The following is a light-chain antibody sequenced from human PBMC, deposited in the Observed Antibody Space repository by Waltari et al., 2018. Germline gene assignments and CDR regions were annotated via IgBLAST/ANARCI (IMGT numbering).Light chain of an antibody. J-gene: IGKJ1*01. CDR2: WAS. CDR3: QQYYAVRRT. Sequence: DIVMTQSPEFLAVPLGERATITCKSSQSVLYSSNNKNYLAWYQQKPGQPPKLLIHWASNRESGVPDRFSGSGSGTEFTLTISSLQAEDVAVYYCQQYYAVRRTFGQGTKVEV. CDR1: QSVLYSSNNKNY. V-gene: IGKV4-1*01.